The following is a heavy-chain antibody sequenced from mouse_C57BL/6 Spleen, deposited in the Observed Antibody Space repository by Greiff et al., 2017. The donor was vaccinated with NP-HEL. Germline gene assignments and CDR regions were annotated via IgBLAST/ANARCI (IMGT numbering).Heavy chain of an antibody. V-gene: IGHV2-9-1*01. CDR3: ARSHYGNYKYAMDY. CDR1: GFSLTSYA. CDR2: IWTGGGT. J-gene: IGHJ4*01. Sequence: VQLQESGPGLVAPSQSLSITCTVSGFSLTSYAISWVRQPPGKGLEWLGVIWTGGGTNYNSALKSRLSISKDNSKSQVFLKMNSLQTDDTARYYCARSHYGNYKYAMDYWGQGTSVTVSS. D-gene: IGHD2-1*01.